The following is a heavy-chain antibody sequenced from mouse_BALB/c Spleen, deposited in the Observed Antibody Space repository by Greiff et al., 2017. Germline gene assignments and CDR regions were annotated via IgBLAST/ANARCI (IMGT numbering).Heavy chain of an antibody. V-gene: IGHV1S56*01. CDR2: IYPGDGST. CDR3: ARGGRYYAMDY. J-gene: IGHJ4*01. Sequence: LQESGPELVKPGASVKMSCKASGYTFTSYYIHWVKQRPGQGLEWIGWIYPGDGSTKYNEKFKGKTTLTADKSSSTAYMLLSSLTSEDSAIYFCARGGRYYAMDYWGQGTSVTVSS. CDR1: GYTFTSYY.